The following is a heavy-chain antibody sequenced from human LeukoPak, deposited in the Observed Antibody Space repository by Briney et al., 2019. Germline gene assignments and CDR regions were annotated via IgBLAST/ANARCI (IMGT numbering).Heavy chain of an antibody. V-gene: IGHV4-59*12. D-gene: IGHD6-13*01. CDR1: GGSISSYY. CDR2: IYYSGST. CDR3: ARECLATGATGCIDY. J-gene: IGHJ4*02. Sequence: SETLSLTCTVSGGSISSYYWSWIRQPPGKGLEWIGYIYYSGSTNYNPSLKSRVTISVDTSKNQFSLKLSSVTAADTAVYYCARECLATGATGCIDYWGQGTLVTVSS.